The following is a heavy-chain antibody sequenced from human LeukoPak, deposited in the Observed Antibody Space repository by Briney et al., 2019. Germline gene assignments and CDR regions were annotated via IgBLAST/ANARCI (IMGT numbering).Heavy chain of an antibody. D-gene: IGHD3-9*01. CDR3: ARQTSYYDILTGYSPGYFDY. CDR2: IYNSGST. V-gene: IGHV4-59*08. Sequence: PSETLSLTCTVSGGSISSYYWSWIRQPPGKGLEWIGYIYNSGSTNYNPSLKSRVTISVDTSKNQFSLKLSSVTAADTAVYYCARQTSYYDILTGYSPGYFDYWGQGTLVTVSS. J-gene: IGHJ4*02. CDR1: GGSISSYY.